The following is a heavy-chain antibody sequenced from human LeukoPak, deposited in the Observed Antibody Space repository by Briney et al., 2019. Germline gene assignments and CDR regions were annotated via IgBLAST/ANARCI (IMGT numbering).Heavy chain of an antibody. CDR1: GYTFTSYA. Sequence: ASVKVSCKTSGYTFTSYAMHWVRQAPGQRREWMGWINAGNGNTKYSQKFQGRVTITRDTSASTAYMELSSLRSEDAAVYYCAREDCSGGSCYSFDPWGQGTLVTVSS. CDR2: INAGNGNT. CDR3: AREDCSGGSCYSFDP. D-gene: IGHD2-15*01. J-gene: IGHJ5*02. V-gene: IGHV1-3*01.